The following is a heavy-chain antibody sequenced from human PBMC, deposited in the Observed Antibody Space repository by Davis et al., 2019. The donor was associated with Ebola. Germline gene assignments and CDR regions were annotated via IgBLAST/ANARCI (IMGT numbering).Heavy chain of an antibody. CDR2: IGTSPTSV. CDR3: ANLNQELATISWN. Sequence: GESLKISCSASGFTFSTYNMNWVRQAPGKGLEWLSYIGTSPTSVYYADSVRGRFTVSRDNAKNSVYLQMNSLRVEDTAMYFCANLNQELATISWNWGQGTLVTVSS. V-gene: IGHV3-48*01. CDR1: GFTFSTYN. D-gene: IGHD5-24*01. J-gene: IGHJ4*02.